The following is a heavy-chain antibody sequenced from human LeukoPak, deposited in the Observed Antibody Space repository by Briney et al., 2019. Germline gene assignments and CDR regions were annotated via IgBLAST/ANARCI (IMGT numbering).Heavy chain of an antibody. CDR3: ARVYQQQLVPYYYGMDV. Sequence: GGSLRLFCAASGFTFSSYAMHWARQARGKGLEWVPVISYDGSNKYCADSLKGRFTISRDNSKNTLYLQMNSLNTEDTAVYYCARVYQQQLVPYYYGMDVWGQGTTVTVSS. CDR1: GFTFSSYA. V-gene: IGHV3-30-3*01. D-gene: IGHD6-13*01. J-gene: IGHJ6*02. CDR2: ISYDGSNK.